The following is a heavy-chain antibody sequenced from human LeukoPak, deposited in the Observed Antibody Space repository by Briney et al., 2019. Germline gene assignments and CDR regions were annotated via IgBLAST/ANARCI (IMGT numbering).Heavy chain of an antibody. CDR2: INHNGNVN. Sequence: GGSLRLSGAASGFTFSSYWMNWARQAPGKGLEWVASINHNGNVNYYVDSVKGRFTISRDNAKNSLYLQMSNLRAEDTAVYFWARGGGLGVWGQGATVTVSS. D-gene: IGHD3-16*01. CDR1: GFTFSSYW. J-gene: IGHJ6*02. CDR3: ARGGGLGV. V-gene: IGHV3-7*03.